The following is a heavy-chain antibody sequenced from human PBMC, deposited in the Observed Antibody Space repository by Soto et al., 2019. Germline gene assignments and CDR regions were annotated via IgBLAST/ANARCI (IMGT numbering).Heavy chain of an antibody. D-gene: IGHD6-19*01. CDR1: GYIFPSYG. Sequence: QVHMVQSGAEVKKPGASVKVSCKASGYIFPSYGSTWVRQAPGQGLVWMGWISAHNGNTKYEQKFQGRVTMTTDTSTITAHMELRGLRSDDTAVYYRASDGGGWPDSWGQGTLVTVSS. CDR3: ASDGGGWPDS. J-gene: IGHJ4*02. V-gene: IGHV1-18*01. CDR2: ISAHNGNT.